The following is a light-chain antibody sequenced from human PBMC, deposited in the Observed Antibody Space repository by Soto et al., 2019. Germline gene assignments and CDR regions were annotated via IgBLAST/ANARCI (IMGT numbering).Light chain of an antibody. CDR1: SSNIGAGYD. CDR2: TNS. CDR3: QSYDSSLSGYVV. J-gene: IGLJ2*01. Sequence: QLVLTQPPSVSGAPGQRVTISCTGSSSNIGAGYDVHWYQQLPGTAPKLLIYTNSNRPSGVPDRFSGSKSGTSASLAISGLQAEDEADYYCQSYDSSLSGYVVFGGGTQLTVL. V-gene: IGLV1-40*01.